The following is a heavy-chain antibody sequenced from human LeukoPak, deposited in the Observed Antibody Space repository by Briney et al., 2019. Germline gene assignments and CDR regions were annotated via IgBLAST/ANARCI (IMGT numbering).Heavy chain of an antibody. CDR3: AREKVVGATTFFDY. V-gene: IGHV1-69*05. Sequence: GASVKVSCKASGGTFSSYAISWVRQAPGQGLEWMGGIIPIFGTANYAQKFQGRVTITTDESTSTAYMELSSLRSEDTAVYYCAREKVVGATTFFDYWGQGTLVTVSS. D-gene: IGHD1-26*01. CDR1: GGTFSSYA. J-gene: IGHJ4*02. CDR2: IIPIFGTA.